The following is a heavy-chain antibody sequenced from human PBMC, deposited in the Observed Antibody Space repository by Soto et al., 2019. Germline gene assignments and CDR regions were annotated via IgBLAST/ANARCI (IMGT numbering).Heavy chain of an antibody. CDR1: GGSISSGGYY. CDR3: ARDPRNRYCSGGSCLWAPRGMDV. CDR2: IYYSGST. Sequence: QVQLQESGPGLVKPSQTLSLTCTVSGGSISSGGYYWSWIRQHPGKGLGWIGYIYYSGSTYYNPSLKSRVTISVDTSKNQFSLKLSSVTAADTAVYYCARDPRNRYCSGGSCLWAPRGMDVWGQGTTVTVSS. J-gene: IGHJ6*02. V-gene: IGHV4-31*03. D-gene: IGHD2-15*01.